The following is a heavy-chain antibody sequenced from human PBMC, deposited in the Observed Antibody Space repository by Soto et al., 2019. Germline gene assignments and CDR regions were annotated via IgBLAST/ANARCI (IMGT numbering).Heavy chain of an antibody. D-gene: IGHD7-27*01. CDR1: GVSISSYY. Sequence: SETLSLTCTVTGVSISSYYWSWIRQPPGKGLEWIGYIYYSGSTNYNPSLKSRVTISVDTSKNQFSLKLSSVTAADTAVYYCARRWGRTFDYWGQGTLVTVSS. V-gene: IGHV4-59*08. CDR2: IYYSGST. CDR3: ARRWGRTFDY. J-gene: IGHJ4*02.